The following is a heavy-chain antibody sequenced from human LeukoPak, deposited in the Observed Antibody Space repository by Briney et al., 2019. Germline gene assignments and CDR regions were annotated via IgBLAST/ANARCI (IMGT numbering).Heavy chain of an antibody. CDR2: INHSGST. Sequence: SETLSLTCAVYGGSFSGYYWSWIRQPPGKGLEWIGEINHSGSTNYNPSLKSRVTISVDPSKNHFSLKLSSVTAADTAVYYCASGYSRKLGYWGQGTLVTVSS. CDR3: ASGYSRKLGY. V-gene: IGHV4-34*01. J-gene: IGHJ4*02. D-gene: IGHD6-13*01. CDR1: GGSFSGYY.